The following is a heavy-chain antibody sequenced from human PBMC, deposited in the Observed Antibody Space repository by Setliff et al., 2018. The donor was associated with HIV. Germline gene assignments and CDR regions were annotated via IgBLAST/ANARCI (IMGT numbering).Heavy chain of an antibody. CDR2: IIPIFGTA. CDR3: ARDFSGQQLVGGWFDP. J-gene: IGHJ5*02. V-gene: IGHV1-69*13. D-gene: IGHD6-13*01. Sequence: SVKVSCKASGGTFSGYVISWVRQAPGQGLEWMGGIIPIFGTANYTQKFQGRVTITADESTSTAYMELSSLRSDDTAVYYCARDFSGQQLVGGWFDPWGQGTLVTVSS. CDR1: GGTFSGYV.